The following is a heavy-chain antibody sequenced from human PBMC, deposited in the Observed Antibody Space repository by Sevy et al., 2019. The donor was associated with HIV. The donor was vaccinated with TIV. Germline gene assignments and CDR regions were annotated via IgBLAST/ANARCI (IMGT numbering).Heavy chain of an antibody. D-gene: IGHD5-18*01. CDR2: ISSSSSTI. J-gene: IGHJ3*02. CDR3: ARGLNRYSCGTDAFDI. CDR1: GFTFSSYS. Sequence: GGSLRLSCAASGFTFSSYSMNWVRQAPGKGLEWVSYISSSSSTIYYADSVKGRFTISRDNAKNSLYLQMNSLRDEDTAVYYCARGLNRYSCGTDAFDIWGQGTMVTVSS. V-gene: IGHV3-48*02.